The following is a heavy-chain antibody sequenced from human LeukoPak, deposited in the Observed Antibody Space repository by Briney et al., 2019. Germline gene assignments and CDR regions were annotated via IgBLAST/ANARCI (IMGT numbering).Heavy chain of an antibody. CDR2: IKYDGTEK. CDR1: GFTLTSYW. Sequence: PGGSLRLSCAASGFTLTSYWMSWVRQAPGKGLEWVANIKYDGTEKNYVDSVKGRFTISRDNAKNSLYLQMNSLRAEDTAVYYCARARYCSSSSCYKDYWGQGTLVTVSS. V-gene: IGHV3-7*01. CDR3: ARARYCSSSSCYKDY. J-gene: IGHJ4*02. D-gene: IGHD2-2*02.